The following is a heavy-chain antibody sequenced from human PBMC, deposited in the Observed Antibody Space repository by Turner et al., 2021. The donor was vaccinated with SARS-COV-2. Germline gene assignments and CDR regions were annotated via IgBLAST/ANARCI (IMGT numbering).Heavy chain of an antibody. CDR3: ARAMVRGVTAFAEYFQH. CDR1: GGTLSSYA. CDR2: IIPILGIA. Sequence: QVQLVQSGAEVQKPGSSVKVSCKASGGTLSSYAISWVRQAPGQGLEWMGRIIPILGIANYAQKFQGRVTITADKSPSTAYMELSSLRSEDTAVYYCARAMVRGVTAFAEYFQHWGQGTLVTVSS. V-gene: IGHV1-69*04. J-gene: IGHJ1*01. D-gene: IGHD3-10*01.